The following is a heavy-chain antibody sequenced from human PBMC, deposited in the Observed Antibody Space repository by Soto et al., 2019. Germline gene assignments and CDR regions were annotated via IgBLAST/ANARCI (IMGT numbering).Heavy chain of an antibody. Sequence: PGGSLRLSCAASTIPFSTYWMTWVRQAPGKGLEWVANIHRDEIEKYYMDSVKGRFTISRDNAKNSLYLQMTSLRAEDTAVYYCAGGNALDVWGQGTTVTVSS. V-gene: IGHV3-7*01. J-gene: IGHJ6*02. CDR1: TIPFSTYW. CDR2: IHRDEIEK. CDR3: AGGNALDV.